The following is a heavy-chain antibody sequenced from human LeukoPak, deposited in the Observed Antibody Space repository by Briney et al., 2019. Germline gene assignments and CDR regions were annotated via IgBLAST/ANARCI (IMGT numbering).Heavy chain of an antibody. J-gene: IGHJ4*02. CDR3: AKDNPTTVTEYYFDY. D-gene: IGHD4-11*01. Sequence: GGSLRLSCAASGFTFDEYAMHWVRQAPGKGLEWVSLISGDGGSTYYADSVKGRFTISRDNSKNSLYLQMNSLRTEDTALYYCAKDNPTTVTEYYFDYWGQGTLVTVSS. CDR1: GFTFDEYA. CDR2: ISGDGGST. V-gene: IGHV3-43*02.